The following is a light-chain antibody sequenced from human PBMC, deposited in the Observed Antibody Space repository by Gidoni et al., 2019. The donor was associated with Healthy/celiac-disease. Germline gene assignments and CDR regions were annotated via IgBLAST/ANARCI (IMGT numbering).Light chain of an antibody. CDR2: AAS. V-gene: IGKV1-27*01. CDR3: QKYNSAPPGYT. J-gene: IGKJ3*01. CDR1: QGISNY. Sequence: IQMTQSPSSLSASVGDRVTITCRASQGISNYLAWYQQKPGKVPKLLIYAASTLQSGVPSRFSGSGSGTDFTLTISSLQPEDVATYYCQKYNSAPPGYTFXPXTKVDIK.